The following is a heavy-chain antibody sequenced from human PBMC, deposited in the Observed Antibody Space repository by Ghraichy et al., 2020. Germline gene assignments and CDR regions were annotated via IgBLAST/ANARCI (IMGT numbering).Heavy chain of an antibody. V-gene: IGHV4-59*08. CDR3: ARHVGKGFDP. D-gene: IGHD7-27*01. J-gene: IGHJ5*02. CDR1: GGSISSYY. CDR2: IYYSGST. Sequence: SETLSLTCIVSGGSISSYYWSWIRQPPGKGLEWIGYIYYSGSTNYNPSLKSRVIISVDTSKNQFSLKLSSVTAADTAVYYCARHVGKGFDPWGQGTLVTVSS.